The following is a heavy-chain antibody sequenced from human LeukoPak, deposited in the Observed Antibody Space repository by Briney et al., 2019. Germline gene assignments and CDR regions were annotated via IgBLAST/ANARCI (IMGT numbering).Heavy chain of an antibody. V-gene: IGHV1-69*01. J-gene: IGHJ4*02. CDR1: GGTFSSYA. D-gene: IGHD3-3*01. CDR2: IIPIFGTA. Sequence: GSSVKVSCKASGGTFSSYAISWVRQAPGQGLEWMGGIIPIFGTANYAQKFQGRVTITADESTSTAYMELSSLRSEDTAVYYCAREPTASTYYDFWRGYYFDYWGQGTLVTVSS. CDR3: AREPTASTYYDFWRGYYFDY.